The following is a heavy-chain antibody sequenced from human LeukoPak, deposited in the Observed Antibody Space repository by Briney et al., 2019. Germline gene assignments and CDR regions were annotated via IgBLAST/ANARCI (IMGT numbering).Heavy chain of an antibody. CDR3: AKMFHYYDSSGYWDYYYGMDV. J-gene: IGHJ6*02. CDR2: ISGSGGST. Sequence: GGPLRLSCAASEFTFSSQAMSWVRQAPGKGLEWVSTISGSGGSTYYADSVKGRLTISRDNSKNTLYLQMNSLRAEDTAVYYCAKMFHYYDSSGYWDYYYGMDVWGQGTTVTVSS. V-gene: IGHV3-23*01. D-gene: IGHD3-22*01. CDR1: EFTFSSQA.